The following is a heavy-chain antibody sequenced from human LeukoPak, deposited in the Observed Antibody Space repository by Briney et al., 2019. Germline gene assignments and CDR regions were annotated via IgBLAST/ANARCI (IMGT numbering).Heavy chain of an antibody. CDR2: INHSGST. V-gene: IGHV4-34*01. CDR1: GGSFSGYY. D-gene: IGHD2-15*01. CDR3: ARADRNRIVVVVAARRPFDY. Sequence: SSETLSLTCAVYGGSFSGYYWSWIRQPPGKGLEWIGEINHSGSTNYNPSPKSRVTISVDTSKNQFSLKLSSVTAADTAVYYCARADRNRIVVVVAARRPFDYWGQGTLVTVSS. J-gene: IGHJ4*02.